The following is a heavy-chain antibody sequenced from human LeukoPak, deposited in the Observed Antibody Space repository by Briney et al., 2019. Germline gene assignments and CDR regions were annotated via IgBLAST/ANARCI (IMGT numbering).Heavy chain of an antibody. D-gene: IGHD3-10*01. V-gene: IGHV1-2*02. CDR3: ARHRGLTYYFDY. CDR1: ADTFTNYY. CDR2: INPNSGVT. Sequence: ASVKVSCKASADTFTNYYKHWVRQAPGQGLEWMGWINPNSGVTKYAQKFQGRVTMPRDTSINTAYMELSRLKSDDTAVYYCARHRGLTYYFDYWGQGTLVTVSS. J-gene: IGHJ4*02.